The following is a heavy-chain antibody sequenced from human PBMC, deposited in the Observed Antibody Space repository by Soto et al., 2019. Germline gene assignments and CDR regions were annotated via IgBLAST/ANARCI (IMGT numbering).Heavy chain of an antibody. Sequence: GGSLRLSCAASGFTFSSYDMHWVRQATGKGLEWVSAIGTAGDTYYPGSVKGRFTISRENAKNSLYLQMNSLRAEDTAVYYCARYSSGWYTIGMDVWGQGTTVTVSS. CDR2: IGTAGDT. CDR1: GFTFSSYD. CDR3: ARYSSGWYTIGMDV. V-gene: IGHV3-13*01. D-gene: IGHD6-19*01. J-gene: IGHJ6*02.